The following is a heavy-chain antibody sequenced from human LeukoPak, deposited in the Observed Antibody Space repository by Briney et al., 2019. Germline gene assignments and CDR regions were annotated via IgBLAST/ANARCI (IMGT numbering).Heavy chain of an antibody. V-gene: IGHV3-23*01. J-gene: IGHJ4*02. CDR2: ISGSGGST. CDR1: GFTFSSYA. Sequence: GGSLRISCAASGFTFSSYAMSWVRQAPGKGLHWVSAISGSGGSTYYADSVKGRFTISRDNSKNTLYLQMNSLRAEDTAVYYCAKPETYYYDSSGYYYGYWGQGTLVTVSS. D-gene: IGHD3-22*01. CDR3: AKPETYYYDSSGYYYGY.